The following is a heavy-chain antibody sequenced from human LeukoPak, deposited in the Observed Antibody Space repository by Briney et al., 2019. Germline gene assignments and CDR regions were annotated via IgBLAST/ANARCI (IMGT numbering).Heavy chain of an antibody. J-gene: IGHJ3*02. CDR2: INPNSGGT. D-gene: IGHD1-26*01. CDR1: GYTFTGYY. V-gene: IGHV1-2*02. Sequence: ASVKVSCKASGYTFTGYYMHWVLQAPGQGLEWMGWINPNSGGTNYAQKFQGRVTMTRDTSISTAYMELSRLRSDDTAVYYCARDVGSGSYYGQNAFDIWGQGTMVTVSS. CDR3: ARDVGSGSYYGQNAFDI.